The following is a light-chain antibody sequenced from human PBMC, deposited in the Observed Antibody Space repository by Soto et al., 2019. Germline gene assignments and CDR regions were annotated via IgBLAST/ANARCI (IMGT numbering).Light chain of an antibody. CDR1: QSLIKS. J-gene: IGKJ5*01. Sequence: LYRGKTATLSCRASQSLIKSLAWYQQKPGQAPRLLIYDASDRAAGIPARFSGSESRTDFTRTTSIMEPHHIEVDHCPATATVARGTRLEIK. CDR2: DAS. V-gene: IGKV3-11*01. CDR3: PATAT.